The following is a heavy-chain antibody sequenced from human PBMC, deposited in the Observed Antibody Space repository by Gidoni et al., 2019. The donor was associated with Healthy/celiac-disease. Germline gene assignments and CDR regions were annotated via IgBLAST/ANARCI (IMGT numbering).Heavy chain of an antibody. J-gene: IGHJ4*02. Sequence: QVQLQQWGAGLLKPSETLSLTCAVYGGSFSGYYWSWIRQPPGKGLEWIGEINHSGSTTYNPSLKSRVTISVDTSKNQFALKLSSVTAADTAVYYCARGRTPRHTYYYDSSGYYYTPFFDYWGQGTLVTVSS. D-gene: IGHD3-22*01. CDR1: GGSFSGYY. V-gene: IGHV4-34*01. CDR3: ARGRTPRHTYYYDSSGYYYTPFFDY. CDR2: INHSGST.